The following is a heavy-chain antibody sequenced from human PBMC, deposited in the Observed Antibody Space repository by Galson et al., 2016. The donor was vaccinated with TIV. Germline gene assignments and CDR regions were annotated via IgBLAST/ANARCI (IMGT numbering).Heavy chain of an antibody. CDR2: VSYDGTRQ. V-gene: IGHV3-30*01. J-gene: IGHJ5*02. Sequence: SLRLSCAASGFIFSDYAMHWVRRAPGKGLEWVAIVSYDGTRQYYADSVKGRFNVSRDNSTNTVSLQMNSLRPEDTAVYYCGQAGRYFDWLVARFDPRGQGTLVTVSS. CDR3: GQAGRYFDWLVARFDP. D-gene: IGHD3-9*01. CDR1: GFIFSDYA.